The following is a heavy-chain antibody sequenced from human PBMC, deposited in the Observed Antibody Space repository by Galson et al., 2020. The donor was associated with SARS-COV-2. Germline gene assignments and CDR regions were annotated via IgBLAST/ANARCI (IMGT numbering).Heavy chain of an antibody. CDR1: GGSISSYY. D-gene: IGHD3-16*01. J-gene: IGHJ4*02. CDR3: ARQARSYDYVSEAYFDY. Sequence: SETLSLTCTVSGGSISSYYWSWIRQPPGKGLEWIGYIYYSGSTNYNPSLKSRVTISVDTSKNQFSLKLSSVTAADTAVYYCARQARSYDYVSEAYFDYWGQGTLVTVSS. V-gene: IGHV4-59*08. CDR2: IYYSGST.